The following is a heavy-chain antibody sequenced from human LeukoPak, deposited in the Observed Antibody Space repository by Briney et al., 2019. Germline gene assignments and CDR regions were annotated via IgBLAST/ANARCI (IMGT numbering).Heavy chain of an antibody. Sequence: SETLSLTCTVPGGSISSSSVYWGWIRQPPGKGLEWIATISYSGSTTSYNPSLKSRVTISVDTSKNQFSLKLNSVTAADTAVYYCTSYIAAAGTGGAFDIWGQGTMVTVSS. CDR3: TSYIAAAGTGGAFDI. CDR2: ISYSGSTT. V-gene: IGHV4-39*01. J-gene: IGHJ3*02. D-gene: IGHD6-13*01. CDR1: GGSISSSSVY.